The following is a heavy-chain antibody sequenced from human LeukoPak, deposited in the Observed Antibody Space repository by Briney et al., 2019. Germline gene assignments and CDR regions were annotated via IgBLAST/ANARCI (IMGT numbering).Heavy chain of an antibody. CDR2: IIPILGIA. J-gene: IGHJ4*02. Sequence: ASVKVSRKASGGTFSSYAISWVRQAPGQGLEWMGRIIPILGIANYAQKFQGRVTITADKSTSTAYMELSSLRSEDTAVYYCAGGYCNGGSCYYDYWGQGTLVTVSS. D-gene: IGHD2-15*01. CDR3: AGGYCNGGSCYYDY. CDR1: GGTFSSYA. V-gene: IGHV1-69*04.